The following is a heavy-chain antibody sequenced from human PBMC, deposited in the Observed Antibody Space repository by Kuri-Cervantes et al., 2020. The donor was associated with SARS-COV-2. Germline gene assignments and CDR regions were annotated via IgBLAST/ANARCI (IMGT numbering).Heavy chain of an antibody. Sequence: GGSLRLSCAASGFTFDDYAMHWVRQAPGKGLEWVSLISGDGGSTYYADSVKGRFTISRDNSKNTLYLQMNSLRAEDTAVYYCAKDRATVKGAFDYWGQGTLVTVSS. CDR1: GFTFDDYA. CDR2: ISGDGGST. D-gene: IGHD4-17*01. CDR3: AKDRATVKGAFDY. V-gene: IGHV3-43*02. J-gene: IGHJ4*02.